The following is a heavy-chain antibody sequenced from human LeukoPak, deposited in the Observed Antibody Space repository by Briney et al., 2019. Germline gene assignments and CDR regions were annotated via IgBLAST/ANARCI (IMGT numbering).Heavy chain of an antibody. CDR3: ARGTMWIQLYAAQQFDS. CDR1: GGSISSSSYY. V-gene: IGHV4-39*07. CDR2: MYSSGST. D-gene: IGHD5-18*01. J-gene: IGHJ5*01. Sequence: ASETLSLTCTVSGGSISSSSYYWGWIRQPPGKGLEWIGSMYSSGSTYYNPSLKSRVTISVDTSKNQVSLKLTSVTTADTAVYYCARGTMWIQLYAAQQFDSWGHGTLVAVSS.